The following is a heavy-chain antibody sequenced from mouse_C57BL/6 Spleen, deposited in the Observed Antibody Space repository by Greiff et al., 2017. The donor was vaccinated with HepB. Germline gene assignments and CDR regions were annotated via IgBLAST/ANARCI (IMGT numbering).Heavy chain of an antibody. V-gene: IGHV1-81*01. CDR3: ARSGDYYGSSYVGAMDY. D-gene: IGHD1-1*01. J-gene: IGHJ4*01. Sequence: VQLQQSGAELARPGASVKLSCKASGYTFTSYGISWVKQRTGQGLEWIGEIYPRSGNTYYNEKFKGKDTLTADKSTSTAYMELSSLTSEVSAVYFCARSGDYYGSSYVGAMDYWGQGTSVTVSS. CDR1: GYTFTSYG. CDR2: IYPRSGNT.